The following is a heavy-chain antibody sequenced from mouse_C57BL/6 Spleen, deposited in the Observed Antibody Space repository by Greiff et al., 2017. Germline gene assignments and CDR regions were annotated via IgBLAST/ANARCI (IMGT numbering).Heavy chain of an antibody. D-gene: IGHD1-1*01. V-gene: IGHV5-4*01. CDR2: ISDGGSYT. J-gene: IGHJ3*01. CDR3: AREDGTPFAY. CDR1: GFTFSSYA. Sequence: EVQGVESGGGLVKPGGSLKLSCAASGFTFSSYAMSWVRQTPEKRLEWVATISDGGSYTYYPDNVKGRFTISRDNAKNNLYLQMSHLKSEDTAMYYCAREDGTPFAYWGQGTLVTVSA.